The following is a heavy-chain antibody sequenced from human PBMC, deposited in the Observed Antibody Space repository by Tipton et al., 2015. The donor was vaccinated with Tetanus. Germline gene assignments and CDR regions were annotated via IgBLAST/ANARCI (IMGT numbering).Heavy chain of an antibody. J-gene: IGHJ4*02. CDR3: ARVRRGATTDLDY. CDR2: IYSGGST. Sequence: SLRLSCAASGFTVSSSYMSWVRQSPGKGLEWVSVIYSGGSTYYADSVKGRFTISRDNSKNTLYLQMNSLRAEDTAVYYCARVRRGATTDLDYWGQGTLVTVSS. D-gene: IGHD5-12*01. CDR1: GFTVSSSY. V-gene: IGHV3-53*01.